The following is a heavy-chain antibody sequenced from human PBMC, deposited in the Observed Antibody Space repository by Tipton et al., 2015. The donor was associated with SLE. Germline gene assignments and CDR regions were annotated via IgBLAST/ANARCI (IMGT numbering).Heavy chain of an antibody. Sequence: TLSLTCTVSDGSIRSTNYYWGWIRQPPGKGLEWIGSIYYSGSTYYNPSLKSRVTISVDTSKNQFSLKLSSVTAADTAVYYCARDGRYYYDSRAMDVWGKGTTVTVSS. CDR1: DGSIRSTNYY. D-gene: IGHD3-22*01. CDR3: ARDGRYYYDSRAMDV. CDR2: IYYSGST. J-gene: IGHJ6*04. V-gene: IGHV4-39*07.